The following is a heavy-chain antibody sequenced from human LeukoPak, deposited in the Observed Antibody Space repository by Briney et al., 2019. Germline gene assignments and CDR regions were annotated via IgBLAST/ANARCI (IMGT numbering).Heavy chain of an antibody. CDR3: ARAGRWDTSIDY. J-gene: IGHJ4*02. Sequence: GGSLRLSCVASGFIFSKYCMTWVRQAPGKGLEWVAHIKQDGSEKNYVDSVKGRFTISRDNAKNSLYLQMNSLRAEDSAVYYCARAGRWDTSIDYWGQGTPVTVSS. D-gene: IGHD3-10*01. CDR1: GFIFSKYC. V-gene: IGHV3-7*04. CDR2: IKQDGSEK.